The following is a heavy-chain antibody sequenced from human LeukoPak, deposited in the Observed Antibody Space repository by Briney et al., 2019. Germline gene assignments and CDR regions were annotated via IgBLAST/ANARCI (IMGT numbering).Heavy chain of an antibody. Sequence: ASVKVSCKASGYTFTSYGISWVRQAPGQGLEWMGWISAYNGNTNYAQKLQGRVTMTTDTSTSTAYMELRSLRSDDTAVYYCARSSITGTGQTSNHFNYWGQGTLVTVSS. V-gene: IGHV1-18*01. CDR3: ARSSITGTGQTSNHFNY. CDR2: ISAYNGNT. D-gene: IGHD1-7*01. J-gene: IGHJ4*02. CDR1: GYTFTSYG.